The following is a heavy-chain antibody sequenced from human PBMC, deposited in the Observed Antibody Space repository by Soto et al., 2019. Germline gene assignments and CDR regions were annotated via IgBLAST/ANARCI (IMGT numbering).Heavy chain of an antibody. Sequence: ASVKVSCKASGYMFTNYGISWVRQAPGQGLEWMGWISAYNGNTNHAQKVQGRVTMTTDTSTSTAYMELRSLRSDDTAVYYCARDMGYYDSSGYYSVDYWGQGTLVTVSS. J-gene: IGHJ4*02. CDR2: ISAYNGNT. CDR3: ARDMGYYDSSGYYSVDY. D-gene: IGHD3-22*01. CDR1: GYMFTNYG. V-gene: IGHV1-18*01.